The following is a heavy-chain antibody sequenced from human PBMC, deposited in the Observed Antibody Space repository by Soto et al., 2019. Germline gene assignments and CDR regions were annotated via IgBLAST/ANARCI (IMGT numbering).Heavy chain of an antibody. CDR3: AKSSSRSSLGPYGLDV. Sequence: QVQLQESAPGLVKPSETLSLTCTVSGGSLNSYYWYWIRQPAGKGLEWIGRIYISGSTNYNPSLKSRVTMSIDTSKNQFSLKVSSVTAADTAVYYCAKSSSRSSLGPYGLDVWGQGTTVTVSS. V-gene: IGHV4-4*07. CDR1: GGSLNSYY. CDR2: IYISGST. D-gene: IGHD6-13*01. J-gene: IGHJ6*02.